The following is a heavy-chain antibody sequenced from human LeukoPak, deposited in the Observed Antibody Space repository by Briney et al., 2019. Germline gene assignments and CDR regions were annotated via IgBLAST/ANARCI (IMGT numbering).Heavy chain of an antibody. J-gene: IGHJ4*02. CDR2: ISDRGGT. CDR3: AKVTWTRSGSPDY. Sequence: GGSLRLSCAAFGFTLSTDDMSWVRQAPGKGLEWVSGISDRGGTYYADSVKGRFTISRDNSKNTLYLQMNSLRAEDTAVYYCAKVTWTRSGSPDYWGQGTLVTVSS. V-gene: IGHV3-23*01. D-gene: IGHD3-10*01. CDR1: GFTLSTDD.